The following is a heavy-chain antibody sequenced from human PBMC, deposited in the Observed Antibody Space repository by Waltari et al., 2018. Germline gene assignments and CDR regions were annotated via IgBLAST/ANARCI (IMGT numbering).Heavy chain of an antibody. CDR1: GYSMSSTDC. CDR2: VRGDGKT. Sequence: QLQLQESGPGLVKPSGTLSLTCAVSGYSMSSTDCWIWVRQPPGKGLEWVGQVRGDGKTNYNPSFASRITISLDTYNKQFSLKGTSATAADTAIYYCARDRGRGLYLDSWGPGTQVTVSP. CDR3: ARDRGRGLYLDS. V-gene: IGHV4-4*02. D-gene: IGHD1-1*01. J-gene: IGHJ4*02.